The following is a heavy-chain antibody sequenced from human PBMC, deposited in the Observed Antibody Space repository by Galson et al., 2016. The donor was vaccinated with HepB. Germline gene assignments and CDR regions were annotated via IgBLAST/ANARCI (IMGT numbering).Heavy chain of an antibody. CDR2: IYWDDDK. Sequence: PALVKPTQTLTLTCSFSGFSLTASGVGVGWIRQPPGKALEWLALIYWDDDKRYSPSLKSRLTITNDTSKNQVVLTMTNVDPVDTATYYCAHKRGAARMGRGFDFWGQATLVTFSS. V-gene: IGHV2-5*02. J-gene: IGHJ4*02. CDR1: GFSLTASGVG. CDR3: AHKRGAARMGRGFDF. D-gene: IGHD6-6*01.